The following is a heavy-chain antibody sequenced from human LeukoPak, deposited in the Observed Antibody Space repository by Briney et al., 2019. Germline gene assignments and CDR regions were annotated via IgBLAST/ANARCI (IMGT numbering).Heavy chain of an antibody. CDR1: GVTFSSYS. D-gene: IGHD2-2*01. J-gene: IGHJ4*02. CDR3: ARVLGDIVVVPAATNLDY. Sequence: GGSLRLSCAASGVTFSSYSMNWVRQAPGKGLEWVSSISSSSSYIYYADSVKGRFTISRDNAKNSLYLQMNSLRAEDTAVYYCARVLGDIVVVPAATNLDYWGQGTLVTVSS. V-gene: IGHV3-21*01. CDR2: ISSSSSYI.